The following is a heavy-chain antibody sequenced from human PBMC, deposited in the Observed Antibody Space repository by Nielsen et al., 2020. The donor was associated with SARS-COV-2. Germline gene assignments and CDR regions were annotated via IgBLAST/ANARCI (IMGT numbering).Heavy chain of an antibody. V-gene: IGHV1-2*04. J-gene: IGHJ6*02. CDR2: INPNSGGT. Sequence: ASVKVSCKASGYTFTGYYMHWVRQAPGQGLEWMGWINPNSGGTNYAQKFQGWVTMTRDTSISTAYMELSRLRSDDTAVYYCAASYAARDHYYGMGVWGQGTTVTVS. D-gene: IGHD3-16*01. CDR3: AASYAARDHYYGMGV. CDR1: GYTFTGYY.